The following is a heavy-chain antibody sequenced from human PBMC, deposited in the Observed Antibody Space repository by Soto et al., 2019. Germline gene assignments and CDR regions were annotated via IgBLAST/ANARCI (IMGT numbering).Heavy chain of an antibody. Sequence: QVQLVQSGAEVKKPGASVKVSCKASGYTFTSYGISWVRQAPGQGLEWMGWISAYNGNTNYAQKLQGRVTMTTDTXTXTXXMELRSLRSDDTAVYYCARRTGAPVTVGATDEFDYWGQGTLVTVSS. V-gene: IGHV1-18*01. CDR2: ISAYNGNT. D-gene: IGHD1-26*01. J-gene: IGHJ4*02. CDR3: ARRTGAPVTVGATDEFDY. CDR1: GYTFTSYG.